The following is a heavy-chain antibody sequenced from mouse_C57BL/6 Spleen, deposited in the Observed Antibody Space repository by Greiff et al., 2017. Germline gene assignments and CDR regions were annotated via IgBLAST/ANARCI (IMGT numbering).Heavy chain of an antibody. J-gene: IGHJ4*01. Sequence: VKVVESGPGLVQPSQSLSITCTVSGFSLTSYGVHWVRQSPGKGLEWLGVIWSGGSTDYNAAFISRLSISKDNSKSQVFFKMNSLQADDTAIYYCARTTKDYYAMDYWGQGTSVTVSS. CDR3: ARTTKDYYAMDY. D-gene: IGHD1-1*01. CDR2: IWSGGST. CDR1: GFSLTSYG. V-gene: IGHV2-2*01.